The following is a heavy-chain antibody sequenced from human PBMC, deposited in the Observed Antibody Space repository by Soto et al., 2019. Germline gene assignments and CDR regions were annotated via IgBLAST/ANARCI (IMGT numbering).Heavy chain of an antibody. V-gene: IGHV4-59*01. Sequence: QVQLQESGPGLVKPSETLSLTCTVSGGSISSYYWSWIRQPPGKGLEWIGYIYYSGSTNYNPSLKSRVTISVDTSKNQFSLKLSSVTAADTAVYYCARARGYYYDSSGYYYFDYWGQGTLVTVSS. D-gene: IGHD3-22*01. J-gene: IGHJ4*02. CDR1: GGSISSYY. CDR2: IYYSGST. CDR3: ARARGYYYDSSGYYYFDY.